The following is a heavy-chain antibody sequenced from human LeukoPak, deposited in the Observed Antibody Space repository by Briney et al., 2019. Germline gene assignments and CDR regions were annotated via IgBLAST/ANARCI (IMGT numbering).Heavy chain of an antibody. J-gene: IGHJ6*04. Sequence: GASVKVSCKASGYTFTSYGISWARQAPGQGLEWMGWISAYNGNTNYAQKLQGRVTMTTDTSTSTAYMELRSLRSDDTAVYYCARDKGAPMVRGVYGMDVWGKGTTVTVSS. D-gene: IGHD3-10*01. CDR3: ARDKGAPMVRGVYGMDV. CDR2: ISAYNGNT. V-gene: IGHV1-18*04. CDR1: GYTFTSYG.